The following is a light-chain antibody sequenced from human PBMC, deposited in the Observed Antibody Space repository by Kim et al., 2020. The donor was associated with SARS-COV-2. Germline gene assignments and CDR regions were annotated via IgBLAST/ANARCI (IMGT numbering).Light chain of an antibody. CDR1: SLRSYY. CDR3: NSRDSSGNHHYV. CDR2: GKN. J-gene: IGLJ1*01. Sequence: GQTVRITCQGASLRSYYASWYQQKPGQAPVLVIYGKNNRPSGIPDRFSGSSSGNTASLTITGAQAEDEADYYCNSRDSSGNHHYVFGTGTKVTVL. V-gene: IGLV3-19*01.